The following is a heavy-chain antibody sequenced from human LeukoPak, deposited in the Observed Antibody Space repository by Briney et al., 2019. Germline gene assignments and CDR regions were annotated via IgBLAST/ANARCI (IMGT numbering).Heavy chain of an antibody. CDR3: AREYYYDSLPFDY. D-gene: IGHD3-22*01. CDR1: GFTFDDYG. J-gene: IGHJ4*02. V-gene: IGHV3-21*01. Sequence: GGSLRLSCAASGFTFDDYGMNWVRQAPGKGLEWFSSISSSSSYIYYADSVKGRFTISRDNAKNSLYLQMNSLRAEDTAVYYCAREYYYDSLPFDYWGQGTLVTVSS. CDR2: ISSSSSYI.